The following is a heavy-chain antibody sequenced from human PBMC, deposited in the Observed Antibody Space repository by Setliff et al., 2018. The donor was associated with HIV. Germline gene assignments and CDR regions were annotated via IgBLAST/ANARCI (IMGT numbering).Heavy chain of an antibody. Sequence: PSETLSLTCTVSRGSISSSNYYWAWIRQPPGKGLEWIGSIYDSGSTYYNASLKSRVTLSIDTSQNQFSLKVTSVTAADTAVYYCARFSMATRCFDYWGQGTLGTVSS. CDR2: IYDSGST. CDR1: RGSISSSNYY. J-gene: IGHJ4*02. V-gene: IGHV4-39*01. CDR3: ARFSMATRCFDY. D-gene: IGHD5-12*01.